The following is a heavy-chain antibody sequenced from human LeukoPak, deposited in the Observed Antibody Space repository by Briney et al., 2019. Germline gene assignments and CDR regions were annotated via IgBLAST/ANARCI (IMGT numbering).Heavy chain of an antibody. Sequence: GGSLRLSCAASGFTFDDYAMHWVRQAPGKGLEWVSGISWDSGSIGYADSVKGRFTISRDNAKNSLYLQMNSLRAEDTAVYYCARKEGIVGATMLYWGQGTLVTVSS. D-gene: IGHD1-26*01. CDR3: ARKEGIVGATMLY. J-gene: IGHJ4*02. CDR1: GFTFDDYA. V-gene: IGHV3-9*01. CDR2: ISWDSGSI.